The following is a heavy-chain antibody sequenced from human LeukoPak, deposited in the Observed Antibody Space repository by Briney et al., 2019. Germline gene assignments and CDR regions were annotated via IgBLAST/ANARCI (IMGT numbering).Heavy chain of an antibody. Sequence: SETLSLTCTVSGGSISGYYWSWIRQPPGKGLEWIGYIYYSGSTNYNPSLKSRVTISVDTSKNQFSLKLSSVTAADTAVYYCASGRVSPLFDYWGQGTLVTVSS. CDR2: IYYSGST. D-gene: IGHD1-26*01. CDR3: ASGRVSPLFDY. CDR1: GGSISGYY. V-gene: IGHV4-59*01. J-gene: IGHJ4*02.